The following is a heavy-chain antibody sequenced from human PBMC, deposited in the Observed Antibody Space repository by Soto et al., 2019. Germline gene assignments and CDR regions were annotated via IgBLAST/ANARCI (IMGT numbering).Heavy chain of an antibody. Sequence: ASVKVSCKASGGTFSSYAISWVRQAPGQGLEWMGGIIPIFGTANYAQKFQGRVTITADESTSTAYMELSSLRSEDTAVYYCERITKWNSALDDFDIWGQGTMVTVSS. CDR1: GGTFSSYA. D-gene: IGHD1-7*01. J-gene: IGHJ3*02. CDR2: IIPIFGTA. CDR3: ERITKWNSALDDFDI. V-gene: IGHV1-69*13.